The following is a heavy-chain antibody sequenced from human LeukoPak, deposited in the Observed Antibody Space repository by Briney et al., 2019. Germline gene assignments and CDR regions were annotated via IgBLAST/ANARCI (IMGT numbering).Heavy chain of an antibody. CDR3: AKGETVTTTSFDY. J-gene: IGHJ4*02. Sequence: GGSLRLSCAASGFTFSSYAMSWVRQAPGKGLEWISAISGSGGSTYYADSVKGRFTISRDNSKNTLYLQVNSLRAEDTAVYYCAKGETVTTTSFDYWGQGTLVTVSS. D-gene: IGHD4-17*01. V-gene: IGHV3-23*01. CDR1: GFTFSSYA. CDR2: ISGSGGST.